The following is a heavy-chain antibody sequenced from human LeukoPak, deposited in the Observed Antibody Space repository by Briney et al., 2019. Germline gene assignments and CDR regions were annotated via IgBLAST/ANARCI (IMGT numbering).Heavy chain of an antibody. J-gene: IGHJ6*02. D-gene: IGHD1-26*01. CDR2: IYTSGST. Sequence: KPSETLSLTCTVSGGSISSYYWSWIRQPAGKGLEWIGRIYTSGSTNYNPSLKSRVTISVDTSKNQFSLKLSSVTAADTAVYYCARGPLSSSGPYPGYYYYYGMDVWGQGTTVTVSS. V-gene: IGHV4-4*07. CDR3: ARGPLSSSGPYPGYYYYYGMDV. CDR1: GGSISSYY.